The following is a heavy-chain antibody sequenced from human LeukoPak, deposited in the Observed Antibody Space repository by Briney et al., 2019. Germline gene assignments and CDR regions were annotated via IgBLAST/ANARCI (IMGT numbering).Heavy chain of an antibody. CDR3: ATTDWYYDILTGDSRY. J-gene: IGHJ4*02. Sequence: GSLRLSCAASGFTFSSYAMSWVRQAPGKGLEWVSAISGSGGSTYYADSVKGRFTISRDNSKNTLYLQMNSLRAEDTAVYYCATTDWYYDILTGDSRYWGQGTLVTVSS. CDR2: ISGSGGST. CDR1: GFTFSSYA. V-gene: IGHV3-23*01. D-gene: IGHD3-9*01.